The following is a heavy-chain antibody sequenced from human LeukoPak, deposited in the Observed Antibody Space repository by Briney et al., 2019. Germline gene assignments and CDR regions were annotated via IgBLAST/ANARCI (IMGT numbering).Heavy chain of an antibody. V-gene: IGHV3-21*01. Sequence: PGGSLRLSCAASGFTFSSYSMNWVRQAPGKGLEWVPSISSSSSYIYYADSVKGRFTISRDNAKNSLYLQMNSLRAEDTAVYYCAKALTPYYYYYYGMDVWGQGTTVTVSS. CDR1: GFTFSSYS. CDR2: ISSSSSYI. CDR3: AKALTPYYYYYYGMDV. J-gene: IGHJ6*02.